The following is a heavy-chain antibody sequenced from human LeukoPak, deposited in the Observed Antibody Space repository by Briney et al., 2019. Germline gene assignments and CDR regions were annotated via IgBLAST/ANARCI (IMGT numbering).Heavy chain of an antibody. CDR1: GGSISSTTYY. J-gene: IGHJ3*02. V-gene: IGHV4-39*07. CDR3: ARGTYYYGSGITFDI. CDR2: IYYSGST. D-gene: IGHD3-10*01. Sequence: SETLSLTCTVSGGSISSTTYYWGWIRQPPGKGLEWIGSIYYSGSTYYNPSLKSRVTMSVDTSKNQFSLKLSSVTAADTAVYYCARGTYYYGSGITFDIWGQGTMVTVSS.